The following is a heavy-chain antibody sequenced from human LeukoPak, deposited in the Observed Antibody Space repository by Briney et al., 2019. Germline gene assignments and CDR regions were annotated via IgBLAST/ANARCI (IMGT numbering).Heavy chain of an antibody. J-gene: IGHJ4*02. CDR1: GGSFSGYY. CDR3: ARDGRLGIDY. D-gene: IGHD7-27*01. CDR2: IYYSGST. Sequence: PSETLSLTCAVYGGSFSGYYWSWIRQPPGKGLEWIGYIYYSGSTNYNPSLKSRVTISVDTSKNQFSLKLSSVTAADTAVYYCARDGRLGIDYWGQGTLVTVSS. V-gene: IGHV4-59*01.